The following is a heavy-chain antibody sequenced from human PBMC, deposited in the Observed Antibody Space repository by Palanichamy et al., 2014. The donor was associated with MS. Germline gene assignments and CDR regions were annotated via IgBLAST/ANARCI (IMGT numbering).Heavy chain of an antibody. CDR3: ARVTARDGYNVDS. CDR1: GGSLTSGSYY. Sequence: QVQLQESGPGLVKPSQTLSLTCSVSGGSLTSGSYYWSWIQQPAAKGLEWIGHIYSSGSTNYNTSLRSRITMSVDTSKNQFSLRLSFMTAADTAVYYCARVTARDGYNVDSWGQGTLVTVSS. V-gene: IGHV4-61*02. J-gene: IGHJ4*02. D-gene: IGHD5-24*01. CDR2: IYSSGST.